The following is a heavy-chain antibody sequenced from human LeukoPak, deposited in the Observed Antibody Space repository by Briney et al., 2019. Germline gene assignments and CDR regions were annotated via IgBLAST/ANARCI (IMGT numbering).Heavy chain of an antibody. CDR3: ARLFGGSYYSAWDFDY. V-gene: IGHV4-39*01. D-gene: IGHD3-10*01. CDR2: IYYSGST. CDR1: GGSISSSSYY. Sequence: SETLSLTCTVSGGSISSSSYYWGWIRQPPGKGLEWIGSIYYSGSTYYNPSLKSRVTISVDTSKNQFSLKLSSVTAADTAVYYCARLFGGSYYSAWDFDYWGQGTLVTVSS. J-gene: IGHJ4*02.